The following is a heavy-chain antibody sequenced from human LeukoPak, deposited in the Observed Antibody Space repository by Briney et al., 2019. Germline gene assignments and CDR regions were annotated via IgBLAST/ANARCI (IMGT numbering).Heavy chain of an antibody. V-gene: IGHV4-34*01. J-gene: IGHJ6*03. Sequence: SETLSLTCAVYGGSFSGYYWSWIRQPPGKGLEWIGEINHSGSTNYNPSLKSRVTISVDTSKNQFSLKLSSVTAADTAVYYCARHRAIMVRGVHYYYYYMDVWGKGTTVTVSS. D-gene: IGHD3-10*01. CDR2: INHSGST. CDR3: ARHRAIMVRGVHYYYYYMDV. CDR1: GGSFSGYY.